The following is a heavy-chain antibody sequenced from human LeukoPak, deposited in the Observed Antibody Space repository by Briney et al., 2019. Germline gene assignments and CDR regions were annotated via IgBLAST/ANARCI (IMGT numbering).Heavy chain of an antibody. V-gene: IGHV3-30*18. Sequence: GRSLRLSCAASGFSFSSCGMHWVRQAPGKGLEWLAVFSYNGIETHYADSVRGRFTISRDNRKNTLHLQMDSLRAEDTAVYYCVKEQSYGYHRVADYWGQGTLVTVSS. CDR1: GFSFSSCG. CDR2: FSYNGIET. CDR3: VKEQSYGYHRVADY. J-gene: IGHJ4*02. D-gene: IGHD3-16*01.